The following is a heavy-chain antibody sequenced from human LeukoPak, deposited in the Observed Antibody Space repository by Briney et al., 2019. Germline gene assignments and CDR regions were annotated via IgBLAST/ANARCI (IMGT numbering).Heavy chain of an antibody. Sequence: GGSLRLSCAASGFTFSSYWMSWVRQAPGEGLEWVANIKQDGSDKYYVDSVKGRFTISRDNAKNSLYLQMNSLRAEDTAVYYCASDRHYDFWSGFYGWGQGTLVTVSS. CDR2: IKQDGSDK. CDR3: ASDRHYDFWSGFYG. CDR1: GFTFSSYW. D-gene: IGHD3-3*01. V-gene: IGHV3-7*01. J-gene: IGHJ4*02.